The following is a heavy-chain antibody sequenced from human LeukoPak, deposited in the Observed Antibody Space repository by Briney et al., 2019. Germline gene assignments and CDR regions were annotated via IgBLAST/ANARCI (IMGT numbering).Heavy chain of an antibody. CDR3: ARIDYSSGWRSPYCYYGMDV. V-gene: IGHV3-7*03. Sequence: GGSLRLSCAASGFTFSSYWMSWVRQAPGKGLEWVANIKQDGSEKYYVDSVKGRFTISRDNAKNSLYLQMNSLRAEDTAVYYCARIDYSSGWRSPYCYYGMDVWGQGTTVTVSS. CDR2: IKQDGSEK. D-gene: IGHD6-19*01. CDR1: GFTFSSYW. J-gene: IGHJ6*02.